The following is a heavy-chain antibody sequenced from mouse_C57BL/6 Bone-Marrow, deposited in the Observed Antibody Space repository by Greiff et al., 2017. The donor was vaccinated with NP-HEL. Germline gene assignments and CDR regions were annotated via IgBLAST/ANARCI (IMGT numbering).Heavy chain of an antibody. CDR2: INPSNGGT. CDR3: AREGQLRLPFAY. D-gene: IGHD3-2*02. V-gene: IGHV1-53*01. Sequence: VKLQESGTELVKPGASVKLSCKASGYTFTSYWMHWVKQRPGQGLEWIGNINPSNGGTNYNEKFKSKATLTVDKSSSTAYIQLSSLTSEDSAVYYCAREGQLRLPFAYWGQGTLVTVSA. J-gene: IGHJ3*01. CDR1: GYTFTSYW.